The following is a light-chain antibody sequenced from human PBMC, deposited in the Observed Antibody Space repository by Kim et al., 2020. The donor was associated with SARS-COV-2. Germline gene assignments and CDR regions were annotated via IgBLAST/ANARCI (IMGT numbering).Light chain of an antibody. V-gene: IGKV1-27*01. CDR2: VTS. J-gene: IGKJ4*01. Sequence: ASVGDRFTISCLASQDIGNDLAWYQQKPGRVPRLLISVTSTLHSGVPSRFSGSGSGRDFTLTISSLQSEDAATYYCQKCYSAPLTFGGGTKVDIK. CDR1: QDIGND. CDR3: QKCYSAPLT.